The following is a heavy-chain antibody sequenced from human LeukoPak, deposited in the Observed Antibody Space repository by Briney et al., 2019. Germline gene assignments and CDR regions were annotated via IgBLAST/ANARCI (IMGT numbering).Heavy chain of an antibody. CDR3: ARTYYDILTGLPAYYFDY. CDR1: GYSISSGYY. V-gene: IGHV4-38-2*02. J-gene: IGHJ4*02. CDR2: INHSGST. D-gene: IGHD3-9*01. Sequence: PSETLSLTCTVSGYSISSGYYWSWIRQPPGKGLEWIGEINHSGSTNYNPSLKSRVTISVDTSKNQFSLKLSSVTAADTAVYYCARTYYDILTGLPAYYFDYWGQGTLVTVSS.